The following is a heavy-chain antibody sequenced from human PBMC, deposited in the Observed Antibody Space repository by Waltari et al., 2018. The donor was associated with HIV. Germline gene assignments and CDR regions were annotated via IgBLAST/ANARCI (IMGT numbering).Heavy chain of an antibody. D-gene: IGHD3-16*01. J-gene: IGHJ5*02. V-gene: IGHV1-2*02. CDR3: TTYAIFDYANWFDP. Sequence: QLVQSGPEVKRPEASVKISCKPSGYVLFNFYIHWVRQASGQGLQWMGWINPNNGDTNFADDVRGRVSMTWDTALRTAFMELKTLTFDDTAVYYCTTYAIFDYANWFDPWGHGALIIVSS. CDR2: INPNNGDT. CDR1: GYVLFNFY.